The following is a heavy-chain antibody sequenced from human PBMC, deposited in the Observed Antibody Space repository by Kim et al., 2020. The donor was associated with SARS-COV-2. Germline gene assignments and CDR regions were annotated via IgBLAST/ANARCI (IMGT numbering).Heavy chain of an antibody. Sequence: GGSLRLSCAASGFTFSNYNMNWVRQAPGKGLEWVSSISDSSTSIYYADSVRGRFTISRDNAKNSLFLQMNSLRAEDTAVYYWARESHSSSWFHSDYWGQGTLVTVSS. J-gene: IGHJ4*02. D-gene: IGHD6-13*01. CDR2: ISDSSTSI. CDR1: GFTFSNYN. V-gene: IGHV3-21*01. CDR3: ARESHSSSWFHSDY.